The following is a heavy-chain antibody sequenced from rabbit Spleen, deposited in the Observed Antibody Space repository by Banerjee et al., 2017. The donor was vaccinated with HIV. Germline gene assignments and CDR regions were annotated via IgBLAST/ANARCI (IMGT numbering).Heavy chain of an antibody. CDR1: GVSLNDKDV. J-gene: IGHJ6*01. CDR3: ARDTSSSFSSYGMDL. V-gene: IGHV1S45*01. CDR2: IHTGSSDFT. D-gene: IGHD1-1*01. Sequence: EQLEESGGGLVKPEGSLTLTCKASGVSLNDKDVMCWVRQAPGKGLEWIACIHTGSSDFTYFASWAKGRFTISKTSSTTVTLQMTSLTAADTATYFCARDTSSSFSSYGMDLWGQGTLVTVS.